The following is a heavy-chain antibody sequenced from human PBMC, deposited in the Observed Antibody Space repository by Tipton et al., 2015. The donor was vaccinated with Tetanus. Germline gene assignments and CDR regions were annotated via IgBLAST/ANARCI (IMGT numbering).Heavy chain of an antibody. J-gene: IGHJ4*02. D-gene: IGHD4-17*01. CDR2: IHYSGNP. CDR3: ARDERYGDYAY. Sequence: TLSLTCTVSGDSISGDYWSWIRQPPGKGLEWIGYIHYSGNPNYNPSLKSRVTISIDSSKNQFSLKLTSVTAADTAVYYCARDERYGDYAYWGQGALVTVSS. V-gene: IGHV4-59*01. CDR1: GDSISGDY.